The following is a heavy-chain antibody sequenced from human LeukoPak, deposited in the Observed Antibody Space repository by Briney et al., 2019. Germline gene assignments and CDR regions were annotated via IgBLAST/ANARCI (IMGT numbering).Heavy chain of an antibody. V-gene: IGHV3-13*01. CDR2: IGTAGDT. CDR1: GFTFSSYD. J-gene: IGHJ4*02. D-gene: IGHD4-17*01. Sequence: GGSLRLSCAASGFTFSSYDMHWVRHATGKGLEWVSAIGTAGDTYYSGSVKGRFTISRENAKNSLYLQMNSLRAGDTAVYYCARATVWGPFDYWGQGTLVTVSS. CDR3: ARATVWGPFDY.